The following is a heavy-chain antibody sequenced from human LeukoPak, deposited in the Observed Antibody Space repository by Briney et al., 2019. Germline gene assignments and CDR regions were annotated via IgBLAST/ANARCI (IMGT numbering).Heavy chain of an antibody. CDR2: IYYSGST. CDR3: ARHRGSGSPYFDY. D-gene: IGHD3-10*01. Sequence: SETLSLTCTVSGDSINNYYWSWIRQSPGKGLEWIGYIYYSGSTKYNPSLKSRVTISVDTSKNQFSLKLSSVTAADTAVYYCARHRGSGSPYFDYWGQGTLVTDSS. J-gene: IGHJ4*02. V-gene: IGHV4-59*08. CDR1: GDSINNYY.